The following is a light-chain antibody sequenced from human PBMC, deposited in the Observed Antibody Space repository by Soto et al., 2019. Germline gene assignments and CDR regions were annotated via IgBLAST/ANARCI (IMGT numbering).Light chain of an antibody. V-gene: IGKV3-20*01. J-gene: IGKJ5*01. CDR1: QSVSSNY. CDR3: QQYGSSPLVT. Sequence: EIVLTQSPGTLSLSPGERATLSCRARQSVSSNYLAWYQQKPGQAPRLLIYGTSSRATGIPDRFSGSGSGTDFTLTISRLKPDDFAVYYCQQYGSSPLVTFGQGTRLEIK. CDR2: GTS.